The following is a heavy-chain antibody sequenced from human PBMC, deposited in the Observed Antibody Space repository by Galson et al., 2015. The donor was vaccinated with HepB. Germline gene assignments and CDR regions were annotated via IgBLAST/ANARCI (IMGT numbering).Heavy chain of an antibody. Sequence: SLRLSCAASGFTFSSYSMNWVRQAPGKGLEWVSYISSSSSTIYYADSVKGRFTISRDNAKNSLYLQMNSLRDEDTAVYYCARDSGYYDSSGYHHESLYWGQGTLVTVSS. CDR1: GFTFSSYS. V-gene: IGHV3-48*02. D-gene: IGHD3-22*01. CDR3: ARDSGYYDSSGYHHESLY. J-gene: IGHJ4*02. CDR2: ISSSSSTI.